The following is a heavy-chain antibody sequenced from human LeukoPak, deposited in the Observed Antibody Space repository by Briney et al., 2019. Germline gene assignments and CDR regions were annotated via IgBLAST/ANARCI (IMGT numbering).Heavy chain of an antibody. CDR2: INSDGSST. CDR3: ARDYGDYVDMAFDI. J-gene: IGHJ3*02. D-gene: IGHD4-17*01. Sequence: HPGGSLRLSCAASGFTFSSYWMRWVRQAPGKGLVWVSRINSDGSSTSYADSVKGRFTISRDNAKNTLYLQMNSLRAEDTAVYYCARDYGDYVDMAFDIWGQGTMVTVSS. V-gene: IGHV3-74*01. CDR1: GFTFSSYW.